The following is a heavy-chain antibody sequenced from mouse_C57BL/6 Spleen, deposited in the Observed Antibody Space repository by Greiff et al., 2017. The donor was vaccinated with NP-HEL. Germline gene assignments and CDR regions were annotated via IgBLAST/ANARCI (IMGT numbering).Heavy chain of an antibody. CDR1: GYTFTSYW. D-gene: IGHD2-3*01. CDR2: IDPSDSET. V-gene: IGHV1-52*01. Sequence: QVQLQQPGAELVRPGSSVKLSCKASGYTFTSYWMHWVKQRPIQGLEWIGNIDPSDSETHYNQKFKDKATLTVDKSSSTAYMQLSSLTSEDSAVYYCARKGDGYYVWYFDVWGTGTTVTVSS. J-gene: IGHJ1*03. CDR3: ARKGDGYYVWYFDV.